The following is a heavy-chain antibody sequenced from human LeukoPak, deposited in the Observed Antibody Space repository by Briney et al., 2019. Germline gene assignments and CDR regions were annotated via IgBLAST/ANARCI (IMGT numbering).Heavy chain of an antibody. CDR3: AKALYHTFDW. V-gene: IGHV1-18*01. J-gene: IGHJ4*02. D-gene: IGHD2-2*01. CDR1: GYSFTTYG. CDR2: ISANNNNT. Sequence: ASVKVSCKASGYSFTTYGISWVRQAPGQGLEWMGWISANNNNTDNVQKLQGRVTMTTDTSTSTAYMELRSLRSDDTAVYYGAKALYHTFDWWGQGTLVAVS.